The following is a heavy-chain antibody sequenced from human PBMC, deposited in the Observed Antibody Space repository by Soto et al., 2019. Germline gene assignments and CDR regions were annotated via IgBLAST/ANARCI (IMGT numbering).Heavy chain of an antibody. Sequence: GASVKVSCKASGGTFSSYAISWVRQAPGQGLEWMGGIIPIFGTANYAQKFQGRVTITADESTSTAYMELSSLRSEDTAVYYCQLGVGYCSGGSCYPDAFDIWGQGTMVTVSS. D-gene: IGHD2-15*01. CDR1: GGTFSSYA. CDR2: IIPIFGTA. V-gene: IGHV1-69*13. J-gene: IGHJ3*02. CDR3: QLGVGYCSGGSCYPDAFDI.